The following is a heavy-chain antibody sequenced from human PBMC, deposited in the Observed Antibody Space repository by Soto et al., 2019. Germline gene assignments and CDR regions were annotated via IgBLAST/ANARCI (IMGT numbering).Heavy chain of an antibody. V-gene: IGHV1-3*01. Sequence: VKLACKASGYGNAIYPLHWGRHAHGQRFEWLGWISAGNGNTKSSQKFQDRVTFDRNTSASTVSMELNSLRYEYTAIYFCARVSRGPHSSIFYHGCWGQRSLRTGSS. J-gene: IGHJ4*02. CDR3: ARVSRGPHSSIFYHGC. D-gene: IGHD3-3*01. CDR1: GYGNAIYP. CDR2: ISAGNGNT.